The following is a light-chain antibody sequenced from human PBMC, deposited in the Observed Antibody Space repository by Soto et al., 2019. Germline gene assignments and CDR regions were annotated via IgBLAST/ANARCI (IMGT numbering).Light chain of an antibody. Sequence: DIQMTQSPSTLSASVRDRVTITCRASQSISGGLAWYQQKPGKAPKLLIYKASSLESGVPSRFSGSGSGTEFTLTISSLQPDDFATYYCQQYNSYSGTFGQGTKVEIK. J-gene: IGKJ1*01. V-gene: IGKV1-5*03. CDR2: KAS. CDR3: QQYNSYSGT. CDR1: QSISGG.